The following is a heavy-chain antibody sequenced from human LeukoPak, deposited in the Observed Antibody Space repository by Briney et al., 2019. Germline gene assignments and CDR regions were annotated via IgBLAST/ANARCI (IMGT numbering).Heavy chain of an antibody. J-gene: IGHJ4*02. D-gene: IGHD3-3*01. V-gene: IGHV4-31*03. CDR3: AREVNVLRFLEWLSEYYFDY. CDR2: IYYSGST. CDR1: GGSISSGGYY. Sequence: PSQTLSLTCTVSGGSISSGGYYWSWIRQHPGKGLERIGYIYYSGSTYYNPSLKSRVTISVDTSKNQFSLKLSSVTAADTAVYYCAREVNVLRFLEWLSEYYFDYWGQGTLVTVSS.